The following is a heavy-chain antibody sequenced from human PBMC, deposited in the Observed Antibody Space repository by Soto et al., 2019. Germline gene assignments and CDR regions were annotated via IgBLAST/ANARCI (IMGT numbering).Heavy chain of an antibody. J-gene: IGHJ3*02. CDR1: GFTFSSYS. D-gene: IGHD4-17*01. CDR3: ARVGDYGDYVAFDI. V-gene: IGHV3-21*01. Sequence: GGSLRLSCAASGFTFSSYSMNWVRQAPGKGLEWVSSISSSSSYIYYADSVKGRFTISRDNAKNSLYLQMNGLRAEDTAVYYCARVGDYGDYVAFDIWGQGTMVTVSS. CDR2: ISSSSSYI.